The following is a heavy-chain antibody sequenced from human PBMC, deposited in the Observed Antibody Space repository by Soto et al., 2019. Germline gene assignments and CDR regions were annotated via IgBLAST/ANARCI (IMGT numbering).Heavy chain of an antibody. CDR3: AKDRYYYDSSGSPDY. CDR1: GFTFSSYG. CDR2: ISYDGSNK. V-gene: IGHV3-30*18. J-gene: IGHJ4*02. Sequence: PGGSLRLSCAASGFTFSSYGMHWVRQAPGKGLEWVAVISYDGSNKYYADSVKGRFTISRDNSKNTLYLQMNSLRAEDTAVYYCAKDRYYYDSSGSPDYWGQGTLVTVSS. D-gene: IGHD3-22*01.